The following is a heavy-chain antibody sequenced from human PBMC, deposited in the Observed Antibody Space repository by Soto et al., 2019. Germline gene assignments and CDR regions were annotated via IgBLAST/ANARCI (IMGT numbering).Heavy chain of an antibody. CDR3: ARTIGYYCGGDCYSADYFDY. D-gene: IGHD2-21*02. CDR2: ISAYNGNT. Sequence: QVQLVQSGAEVKKPGASVKVSCKASGYTFTSYGISWVRQAPGQGLEWMGWISAYNGNTNYAQKLQGRVTMTTATSTSTAYMELRSLRSDDTAVYYCARTIGYYCGGDCYSADYFDYWGQGTLVTVSS. CDR1: GYTFTSYG. J-gene: IGHJ4*02. V-gene: IGHV1-18*01.